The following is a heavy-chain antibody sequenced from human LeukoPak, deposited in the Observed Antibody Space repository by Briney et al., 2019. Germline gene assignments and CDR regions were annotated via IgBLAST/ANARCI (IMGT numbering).Heavy chain of an antibody. CDR3: VRGGSTHFQH. CDR2: INSDGRST. CDR1: GFTFSSYW. D-gene: IGHD3-16*01. J-gene: IGHJ1*01. Sequence: GGFLRLSCAASGFTFSSYWMHWVRQAPGKGLVWVSRINSDGRSTSYADSVKGRFTISRDNAENTLYLQMNSLRAEDTAVYYCVRGGSTHFQHWGQGTLVTVSS. V-gene: IGHV3-74*01.